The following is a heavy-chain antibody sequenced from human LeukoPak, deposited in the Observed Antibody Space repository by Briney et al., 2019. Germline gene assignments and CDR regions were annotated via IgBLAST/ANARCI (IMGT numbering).Heavy chain of an antibody. CDR2: IWYDGSNK. J-gene: IGHJ4*02. CDR3: ASDYGNPDVVDY. V-gene: IGHV3-33*01. CDR1: GFTFSSYG. Sequence: GGSLRLSCAASGFTFSSYGMHWVRQAPGKGLEWVAVIWYDGSNKYYADSVKGRFTISRDSSKNTLYLQMNSLGVEDTAVYYCASDYGNPDVVDYWGQGTLVTVSS. D-gene: IGHD4-11*01.